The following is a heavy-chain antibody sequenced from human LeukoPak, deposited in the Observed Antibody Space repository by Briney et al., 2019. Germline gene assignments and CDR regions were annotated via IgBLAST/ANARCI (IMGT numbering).Heavy chain of an antibody. CDR2: IRNKAHGGTT. D-gene: IGHD1-26*01. V-gene: IGHV3-49*04. CDR1: GFPFGDSA. Sequence: GGSLRLSCTASGFPFGDSAIHWVRQAPGKGLEWVGFIRNKAHGGTTEYAASVKGRFTISRDDSKTISYLQMNSLESDDTAVYYYTRDRYSYNWFDPWGQGTLVTVSS. J-gene: IGHJ5*02. CDR3: TRDRYSYNWFDP.